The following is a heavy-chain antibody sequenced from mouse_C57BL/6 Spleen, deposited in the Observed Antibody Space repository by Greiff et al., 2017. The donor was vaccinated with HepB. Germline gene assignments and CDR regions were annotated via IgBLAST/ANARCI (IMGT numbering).Heavy chain of an antibody. V-gene: IGHV5-17*01. CDR3: ARIATYYAMDY. CDR2: ISSGSSTI. J-gene: IGHJ4*01. CDR1: GFTFSDYG. D-gene: IGHD1-1*01. Sequence: DVMLVESGGGLVKPGGSLKLSCAASGFTFSDYGMHWVRQAPEKGLEWVAYISSGSSTIYYADTVKGRFTISRDNAKNTLFLQMTSLRSEDTAMYYCARIATYYAMDYWGQGTSVTVSS.